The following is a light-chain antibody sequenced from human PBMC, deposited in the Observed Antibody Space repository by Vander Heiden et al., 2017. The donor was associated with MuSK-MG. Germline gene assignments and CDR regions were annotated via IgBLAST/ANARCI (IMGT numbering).Light chain of an antibody. CDR2: TAS. V-gene: IGKV1-39*01. CDR1: ETITKY. CDR3: QQNYTVPLT. J-gene: IGKJ4*01. Sequence: DSQMTQSPSCLSASVGDRVTITCRASETITKYLNGYQQKPGNAPKLLIYTASSMESGVPSRFSGSGSGTDFTLTISSLQPEDFASYYCQQNYTVPLTFGGGTKVESK.